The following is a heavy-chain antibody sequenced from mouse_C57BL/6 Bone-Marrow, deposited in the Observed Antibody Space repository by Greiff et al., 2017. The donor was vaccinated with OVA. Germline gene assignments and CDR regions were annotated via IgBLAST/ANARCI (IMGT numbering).Heavy chain of an antibody. CDR1: GYAFSSYW. D-gene: IGHD1-2*01. J-gene: IGHJ3*01. Sequence: VKLVESGAELVKPGASVKISCTASGYAFSSYWMNWVKQRPGKGLEWIGQIYPGDGDTNYNGKFKGKATLTADKSSSTDYMQLSSLTSEDSAVYCWARGDTTAAYWGQGTLVTVSA. V-gene: IGHV1-80*01. CDR3: ARGDTTAAY. CDR2: IYPGDGDT.